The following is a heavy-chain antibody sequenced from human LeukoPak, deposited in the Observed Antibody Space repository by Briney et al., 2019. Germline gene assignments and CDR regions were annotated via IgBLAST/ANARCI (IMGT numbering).Heavy chain of an antibody. CDR2: ISGSGGST. CDR1: GFTFSNYA. Sequence: GGSLRLSCAASGFTFSNYAMSWVRQAPGKGLEWVSDISGSGGSTYYADSVKGRFTISRDNSKNTLYLQMNSLRAEDTAVYYCAKDASLQSKWLVPHFEDYWGQGTLVTVSS. J-gene: IGHJ4*02. D-gene: IGHD6-19*01. V-gene: IGHV3-23*01. CDR3: AKDASLQSKWLVPHFEDY.